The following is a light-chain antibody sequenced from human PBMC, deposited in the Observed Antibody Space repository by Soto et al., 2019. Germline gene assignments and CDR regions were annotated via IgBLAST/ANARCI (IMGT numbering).Light chain of an antibody. CDR2: GAS. J-gene: IGKJ3*01. CDR3: QQYGNSPRFT. V-gene: IGKV3-20*01. Sequence: IVLTQYPGTLSLSPGERATLSCRASQGVSSNSLAWYQQKHGQAPRLLIYGASSRATGIPDRFSASGSGTDFTLTINRLEPEDFAVYYCQQYGNSPRFTFGPGTKVEI. CDR1: QGVSSNS.